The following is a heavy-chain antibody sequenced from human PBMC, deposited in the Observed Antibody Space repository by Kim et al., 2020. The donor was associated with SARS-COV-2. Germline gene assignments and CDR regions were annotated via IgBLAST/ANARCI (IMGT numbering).Heavy chain of an antibody. Sequence: PSLKSRVTISVDTSKNQFSLKLSSVTAADTAVYYCARQGSGIYYRGHFDYWGQGTLVTVSS. V-gene: IGHV4-61*07. J-gene: IGHJ4*02. D-gene: IGHD3-10*01. CDR3: ARQGSGIYYRGHFDY.